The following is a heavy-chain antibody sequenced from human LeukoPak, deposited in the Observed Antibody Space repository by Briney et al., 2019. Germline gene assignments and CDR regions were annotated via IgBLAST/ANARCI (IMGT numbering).Heavy chain of an antibody. CDR1: GFAFSSYS. CDR2: ISSSSSYI. CDR3: AKVRRWGFDY. Sequence: GGSLRLSCAASGFAFSSYSMNWVRQAPGKGLEWVSSISSSSSYIYYADSVKGRFTISRDNAKNSLSLQMNSLRAEDTAVYYCAKVRRWGFDYWGQGTLVTVSS. V-gene: IGHV3-21*04. J-gene: IGHJ4*02. D-gene: IGHD3-16*01.